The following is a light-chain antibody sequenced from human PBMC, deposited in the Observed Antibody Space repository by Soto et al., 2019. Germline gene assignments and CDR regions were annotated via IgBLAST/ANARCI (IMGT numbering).Light chain of an antibody. CDR2: AAS. V-gene: IGKV3-20*01. Sequence: EVVLTQSPGTLSLSPGERATLSCRASQSVTSSYLAWYQQKPGQAPRLLIYAASSRATGIPDRFSGSGSGTDFTLSISRLEPEDFAVYYCQHYGSSVTWTCVQGTKVEIK. CDR3: QHYGSSVTWT. CDR1: QSVTSSY. J-gene: IGKJ1*01.